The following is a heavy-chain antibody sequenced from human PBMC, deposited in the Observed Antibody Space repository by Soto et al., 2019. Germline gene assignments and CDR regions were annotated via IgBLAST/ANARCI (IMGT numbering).Heavy chain of an antibody. CDR3: ATGIAAAGHFDF. CDR1: GYTLTELS. D-gene: IGHD6-13*01. V-gene: IGHV1-24*01. Sequence: ASVKVSCKFSGYTLTELSMHWVRQAPGKGLEWMGGFDPEDGETIYAQKFQGRVTMTEDTSTDTAYMDLSSLRSEDTAVYYCATGIAAAGHFDFWGQGTLVTVSS. CDR2: FDPEDGET. J-gene: IGHJ4*02.